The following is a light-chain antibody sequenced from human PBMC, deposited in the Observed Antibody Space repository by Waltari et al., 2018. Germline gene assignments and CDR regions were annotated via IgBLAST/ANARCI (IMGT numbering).Light chain of an antibody. CDR2: LGS. CDR3: MQALQTPA. V-gene: IGKV2-28*01. Sequence: DIVVTQSPLSLPVTPGEPASISCRSSQSLLHSNGYNYLDWYLQKPGQSPQLLIYLGSNRASGVPDRLSGSGSGTDFTLKISRVEAEDVGVYYCMQALQTPAFGQGTKVEIK. J-gene: IGKJ1*01. CDR1: QSLLHSNGYNY.